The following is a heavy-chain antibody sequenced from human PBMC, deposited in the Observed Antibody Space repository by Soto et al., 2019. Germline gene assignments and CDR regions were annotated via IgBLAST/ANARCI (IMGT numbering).Heavy chain of an antibody. Sequence: PGGSLRLSCAASRFTFSSYAMHWVRQAPGKGLEWVAVISHDGSNKYYADSVKGRFTISRDNSKNTLYLQMNSLRAEDTAVYYCARDTPYDYVWGPFDPWGQGTLVTVSS. CDR3: ARDTPYDYVWGPFDP. CDR2: ISHDGSNK. D-gene: IGHD3-16*01. J-gene: IGHJ5*02. CDR1: RFTFSSYA. V-gene: IGHV3-30-3*01.